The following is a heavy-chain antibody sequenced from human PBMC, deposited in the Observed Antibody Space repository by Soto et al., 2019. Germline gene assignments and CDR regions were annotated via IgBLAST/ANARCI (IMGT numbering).Heavy chain of an antibody. CDR3: ARGEVVPAANGPVLDWFDP. CDR2: IYYSENT. V-gene: IGHV4-30-4*01. Sequence: PSETLSLTCTVSGVSISSGDYYWSWIRQPPGKGLEWIGYIYYSENTYSNPSLKSRVAISGDTSKNQFSLKLSSVTAADTAVYYCARGEVVPAANGPVLDWFDPWGHGTLVTVSS. J-gene: IGHJ5*02. D-gene: IGHD2-2*01. CDR1: GVSISSGDYY.